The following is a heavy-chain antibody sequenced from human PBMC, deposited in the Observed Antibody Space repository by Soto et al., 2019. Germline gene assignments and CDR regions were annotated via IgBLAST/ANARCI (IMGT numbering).Heavy chain of an antibody. Sequence: SETLSLTCTVSGGSISSSSYYWGWIRQPPGKGLEWIGSIYYSGSTYYNPSLKSRVTISVDTSKNQFSLKLSSVTAADTAVYYCARHAFVEGGSGFDYWGQGTLVTVSS. D-gene: IGHD1-26*01. CDR2: IYYSGST. CDR1: GGSISSSSYY. CDR3: ARHAFVEGGSGFDY. V-gene: IGHV4-39*01. J-gene: IGHJ4*02.